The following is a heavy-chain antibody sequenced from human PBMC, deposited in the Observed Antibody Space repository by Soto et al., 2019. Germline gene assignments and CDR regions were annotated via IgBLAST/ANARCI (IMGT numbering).Heavy chain of an antibody. D-gene: IGHD1-20*01. J-gene: IGHJ4*02. CDR1: GYTFPNYG. CDR3: AIFSRANWNVLYY. V-gene: IGHV1-18*01. CDR2: ISAHNGDT. Sequence: ASVKVSCKASGYTFPNYGITWVRQAPGQGLEWMGWISAHNGDTKYAQNLQGRVSMTTDTSTSTAYMELRSLTSDDTAVYYCAIFSRANWNVLYYWGQGTLVTVSS.